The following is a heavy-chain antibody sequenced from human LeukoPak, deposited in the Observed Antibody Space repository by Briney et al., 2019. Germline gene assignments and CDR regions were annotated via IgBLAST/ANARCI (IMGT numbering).Heavy chain of an antibody. CDR2: IYSGGST. V-gene: IGHV3-53*01. CDR3: ARILLWFGELSWAFDI. J-gene: IGHJ3*02. CDR1: GFTVSSNY. Sequence: GGSLRLSCAASGFTVSSNYMSWVRQAPGKGLEWVSVIYSGGSTYYADSVKGRFTISRDNSKSTLYLQMNSLRAEDTAVYYCARILLWFGELSWAFDIWGQGTMVTVSS. D-gene: IGHD3-10*01.